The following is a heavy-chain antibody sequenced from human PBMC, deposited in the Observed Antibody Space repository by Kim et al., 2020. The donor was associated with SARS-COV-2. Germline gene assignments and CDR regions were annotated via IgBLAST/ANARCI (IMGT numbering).Heavy chain of an antibody. CDR2: MNPNSGAT. D-gene: IGHD3-10*01. V-gene: IGHV1-2*06. CDR1: GYTFSGYY. CDR3: ARSKSPLTFDY. Sequence: ASVKVSCKASGYTFSGYYMHWVRQAPGQGLEWMGRMNPNSGATNYAQKFQGRVTMTRDTSINTAYMELSSLRSDDTAVYYCARSKSPLTFDYWGQVTLVTVSS. J-gene: IGHJ4*02.